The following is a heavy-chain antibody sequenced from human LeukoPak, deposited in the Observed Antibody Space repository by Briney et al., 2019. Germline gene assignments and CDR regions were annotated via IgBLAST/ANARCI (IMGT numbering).Heavy chain of an antibody. V-gene: IGHV1-2*04. CDR3: ARDRVPAAPDPLYYYYYGMDV. CDR2: INPNSGGT. CDR1: GYTFTGYY. J-gene: IGHJ6*02. Sequence: ASVKVSCKASGYTFTGYYMHWVRQAPGQWLEWMGWINPNSGGTNYAQKFQGWVTMTRDTSISTAYMELSRLRSDDTAVYYCARDRVPAAPDPLYYYYYGMDVWGQGTTVTVSS. D-gene: IGHD2-2*01.